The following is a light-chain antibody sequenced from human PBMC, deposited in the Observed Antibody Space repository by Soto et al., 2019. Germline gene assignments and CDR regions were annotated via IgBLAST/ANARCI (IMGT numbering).Light chain of an antibody. V-gene: IGLV1-44*01. CDR3: AAWDDSLKGVV. CDR2: SNN. Sequence: QSVLTQPPSASGTPGQRVTISCSGSSSNIGSNTVSWYQQLPGTAPKLLIYSNNQRPSGVPDRFSGSKSGTSASLAISGLQSEDEADYYCAAWDDSLKGVVFGGGTQLTVL. CDR1: SSNIGSNT. J-gene: IGLJ2*01.